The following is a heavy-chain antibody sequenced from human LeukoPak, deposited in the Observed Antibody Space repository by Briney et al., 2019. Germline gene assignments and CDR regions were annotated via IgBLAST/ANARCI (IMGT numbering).Heavy chain of an antibody. Sequence: SETLSLTWTVSGGSISSGDYYWSWIRQLPGKGLEWIGYIYYSGSTYYNPSLKSRVTISVDTSKNQFSLKLSSVTAADTAVYYCARDRLEGYYYGMDVWGKGTTVTVSS. J-gene: IGHJ6*04. V-gene: IGHV4-30-4*01. CDR2: IYYSGST. D-gene: IGHD6-25*01. CDR3: ARDRLEGYYYGMDV. CDR1: GGSISSGDYY.